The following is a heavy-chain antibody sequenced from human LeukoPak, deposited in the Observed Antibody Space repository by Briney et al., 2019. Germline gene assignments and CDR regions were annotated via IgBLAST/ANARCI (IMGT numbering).Heavy chain of an antibody. Sequence: GGSLRLSCAAPGFTFSSYWMSWVRQAPGKGLEWVANIKQDGSEKYYVDSVKGRFTISRDNAKNSLYLQMNSLRAEDTAVYYCARSIAAAFGDYYYMDVWGKGTTVTISS. V-gene: IGHV3-7*01. CDR1: GFTFSSYW. CDR3: ARSIAAAFGDYYYMDV. J-gene: IGHJ6*03. D-gene: IGHD6-13*01. CDR2: IKQDGSEK.